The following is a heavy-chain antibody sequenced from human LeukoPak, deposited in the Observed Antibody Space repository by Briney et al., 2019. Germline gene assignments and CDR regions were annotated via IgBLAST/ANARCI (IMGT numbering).Heavy chain of an antibody. J-gene: IGHJ4*02. Sequence: GGSLRLSCAASGFTFSSYSMNWVRQAPGKGLEWVSSISSSSSYIYYADSVKGRFTISRDNAKNSLYLQMNSLRAEDTAVYYCARDYYDSSGSSGTRIDYWGQGTLVTVSS. CDR2: ISSSSSYI. D-gene: IGHD3-22*01. CDR1: GFTFSSYS. CDR3: ARDYYDSSGSSGTRIDY. V-gene: IGHV3-21*01.